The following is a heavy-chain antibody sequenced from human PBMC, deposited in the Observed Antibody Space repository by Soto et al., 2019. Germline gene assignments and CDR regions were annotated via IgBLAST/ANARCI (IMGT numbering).Heavy chain of an antibody. D-gene: IGHD2-15*01. V-gene: IGHV4-30-4*01. Sequence: QVQLQESGPGLVKPSQTLSLTCTVSGGSISSGDYYWSWIRQPPGKGLEWIGYIYYSGSTYYNPSLKSRVTISVDTSKNQFSLKLSSVTAADTAVYYCARDREGSGGSCYSWFDPWGQGTLVTVSS. CDR2: IYYSGST. CDR3: ARDREGSGGSCYSWFDP. J-gene: IGHJ5*02. CDR1: GGSISSGDYY.